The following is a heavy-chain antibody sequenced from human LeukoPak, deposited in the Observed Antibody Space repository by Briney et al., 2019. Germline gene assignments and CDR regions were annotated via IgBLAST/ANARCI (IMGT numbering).Heavy chain of an antibody. J-gene: IGHJ4*02. CDR1: GYTFTGYY. D-gene: IGHD6-19*01. Sequence: ASVTVSCTASGYTFTGYYMHWVRQAPGQGLEWMGWINPNSGGTNYAQKFQGWVTMTRDTSISTAYMELSRLRSDDTAVYYCARVYSSGRDFDYWGQGTLVTVSS. CDR2: INPNSGGT. CDR3: ARVYSSGRDFDY. V-gene: IGHV1-2*04.